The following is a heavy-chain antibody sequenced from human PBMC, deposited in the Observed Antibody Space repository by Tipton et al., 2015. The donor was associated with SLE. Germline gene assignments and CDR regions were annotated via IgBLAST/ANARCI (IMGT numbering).Heavy chain of an antibody. V-gene: IGHV4-61*02. CDR2: IYTSGST. CDR3: ARYRAAGYFDY. D-gene: IGHD6-13*01. CDR1: GGSISSGSYY. J-gene: IGHJ4*02. Sequence: TLSLTCTVSGGSISSGSYYWSWIRQPAGKGLEWIGRIYTSGSTNYNPSLKSRVTISVDTSKNQFSLKLSSVTAADTAVCYCARYRAAGYFDYWGQGTLVTVSS.